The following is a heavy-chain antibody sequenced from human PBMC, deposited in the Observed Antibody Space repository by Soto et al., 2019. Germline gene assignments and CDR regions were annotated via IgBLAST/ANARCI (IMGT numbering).Heavy chain of an antibody. D-gene: IGHD3-22*01. CDR1: GGSISSYY. J-gene: IGHJ5*02. Sequence: SETLSLTCTVSGGSISSYYWSWIRQPPGKGLEWIGYIYYSGSTNYNPSLKSRVTISVDTSKNQFSLKLSSVTAADTAVYYCARWNYYDSSGYLRWFDPWGQGTLVTVSS. CDR2: IYYSGST. V-gene: IGHV4-59*01. CDR3: ARWNYYDSSGYLRWFDP.